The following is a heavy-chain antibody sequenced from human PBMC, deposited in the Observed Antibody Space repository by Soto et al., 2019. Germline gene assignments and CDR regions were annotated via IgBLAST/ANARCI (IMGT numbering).Heavy chain of an antibody. J-gene: IGHJ4*02. CDR1: GGSINSYW. V-gene: IGHV4-4*07. Sequence: PSETLSLTCTVSGGSINSYWWSWIRQPAGKGLEWIWRVYSSGTTDYNPSLNSRATMSVETSKNQFSLKLSSVTAADTAVYYCARDIASYAYGEGYWGQGIQVTVSS. D-gene: IGHD2-21*01. CDR2: VYSSGTT. CDR3: ARDIASYAYGEGY.